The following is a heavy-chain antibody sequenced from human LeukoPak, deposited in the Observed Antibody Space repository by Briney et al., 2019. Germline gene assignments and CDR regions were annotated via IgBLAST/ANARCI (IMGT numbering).Heavy chain of an antibody. D-gene: IGHD6-13*01. CDR3: ARSIAAAGTDSWFDP. Sequence: SETLSLTCTVSGDSISSGYYWGWIRQPPGKGLEWIGSIYHSGSTDYNSSLKSRVTISVDTSKNQFSLKLSSVTAADTAVYYCARSIAAAGTDSWFDPWGQGTLVTVSS. CDR1: GDSISSGYY. CDR2: IYHSGST. V-gene: IGHV4-38-2*02. J-gene: IGHJ5*02.